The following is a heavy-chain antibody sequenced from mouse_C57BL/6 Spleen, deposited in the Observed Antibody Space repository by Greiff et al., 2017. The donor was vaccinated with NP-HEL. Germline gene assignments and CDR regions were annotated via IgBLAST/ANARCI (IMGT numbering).Heavy chain of an antibody. CDR2: IYPSDSET. Sequence: QVQLQQPGAELVRPGSSVKLSCKASGYTFTSYWMDWVKQRPGQGLEWIGNIYPSDSETHYNQKFKDKATLTVDKSSSTAYMQLSSLTSEDSAVYYCARRDGSSYHYFDYWGQGTTLTVSS. CDR3: ARRDGSSYHYFDY. J-gene: IGHJ2*01. V-gene: IGHV1-61*01. D-gene: IGHD1-1*01. CDR1: GYTFTSYW.